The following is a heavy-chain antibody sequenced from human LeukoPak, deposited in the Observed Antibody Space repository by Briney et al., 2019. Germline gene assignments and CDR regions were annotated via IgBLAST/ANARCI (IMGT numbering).Heavy chain of an antibody. D-gene: IGHD3-22*01. CDR1: GGSISSGSYY. Sequence: SETLSLTCTVSGGSISSGSYYWSWIRQPAGKGLEWIGRIYTSGSTNYNPSLKSRVTISVDTSKNQFSLKLSSVTAADTAVYYCARAADSSGYFYYFDYRGQGTLVTVSS. CDR3: ARAADSSGYFYYFDY. J-gene: IGHJ4*02. CDR2: IYTSGST. V-gene: IGHV4-61*02.